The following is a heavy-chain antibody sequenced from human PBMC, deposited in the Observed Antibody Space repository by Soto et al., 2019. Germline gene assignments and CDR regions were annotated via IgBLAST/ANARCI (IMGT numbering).Heavy chain of an antibody. V-gene: IGHV4-30-4*01. Sequence: QVQLQESGPGLVKPSQTLSLTCTVSGGSISSGDYYWSWIRQPPGKGLTWIGYIYYSGSTYYNQSLSIRVTISVDTSKNQFSLNLSSVTGAHTAVYHSVRDREDHYYYYFHGMDVWGQGTKVTVAS. J-gene: IGHJ6*02. CDR1: GGSISSGDYY. D-gene: IGHD3-10*01. CDR2: IYYSGST. CDR3: VRDREDHYYYYFHGMDV.